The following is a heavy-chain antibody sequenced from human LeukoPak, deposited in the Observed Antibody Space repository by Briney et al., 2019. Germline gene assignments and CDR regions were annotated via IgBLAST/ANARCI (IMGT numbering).Heavy chain of an antibody. D-gene: IGHD1-26*01. CDR3: TTERWAAGPNFDY. Sequence: PGGSLRLSCAASGFTFSNAWMSWVRQAPGKGLEWVGRIKSKTDGGTTDYAAPVKGRFTISRDDSKNTLYLQMNSLKTEDTAVYYCTTERWAAGPNFDYWGQGTLVTVSS. CDR1: GFTFSNAW. V-gene: IGHV3-15*01. J-gene: IGHJ4*02. CDR2: IKSKTDGGTT.